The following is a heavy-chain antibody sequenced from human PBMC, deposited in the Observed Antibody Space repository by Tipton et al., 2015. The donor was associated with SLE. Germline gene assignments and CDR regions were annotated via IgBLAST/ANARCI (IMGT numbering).Heavy chain of an antibody. V-gene: IGHV3-30*04. CDR2: ISYDGSNK. D-gene: IGHD3-3*01. Sequence: SLRLSCAASGFTFSIYAMHWVRQAPGKGLEWVALISYDGSNKYYADSVKGRFTISRDNSKNTLYLQMNSLRAEDTAVYYCARVNDDFWSGYRFQYWGQGTLVTVSS. CDR3: ARVNDDFWSGYRFQY. CDR1: GFTFSIYA. J-gene: IGHJ1*01.